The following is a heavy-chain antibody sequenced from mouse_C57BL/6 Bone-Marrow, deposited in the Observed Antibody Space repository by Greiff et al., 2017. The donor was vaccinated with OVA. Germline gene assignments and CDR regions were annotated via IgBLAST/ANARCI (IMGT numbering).Heavy chain of an antibody. CDR3: ARRYYSNYDWFAY. J-gene: IGHJ3*01. D-gene: IGHD2-5*01. Sequence: EVTLMESGGGLVQPGGSLKLSCAASGFTFSDYYMYWVRQTPEKRLEWVAYISNGGGSTYYPDTVKGRFTISRDNAKNTLYLQMSRLKSEDTAMYYCARRYYSNYDWFAYWGQGTLVTVSA. CDR2: ISNGGGST. CDR1: GFTFSDYY. V-gene: IGHV5-12*01.